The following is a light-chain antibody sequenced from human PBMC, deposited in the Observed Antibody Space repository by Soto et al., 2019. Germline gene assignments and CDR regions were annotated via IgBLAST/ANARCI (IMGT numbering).Light chain of an antibody. CDR1: SGSVSTSYY. J-gene: IGLJ3*02. CDR3: VLYMGSGIWG. V-gene: IGLV8-61*01. CDR2: STN. Sequence: QTVVTQEPSFSVSPGGTVTRTCGLSSGSVSTSYYPSWYQQTPGQAPRTLIYSTNTRSSGVPDRFSGSILGNKAALTITGAQADDESDYYCVLYMGSGIWGFGGGTQLTVL.